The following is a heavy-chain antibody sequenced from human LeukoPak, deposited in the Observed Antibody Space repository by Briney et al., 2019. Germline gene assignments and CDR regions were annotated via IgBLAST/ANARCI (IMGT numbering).Heavy chain of an antibody. CDR2: MNPNSGNT. V-gene: IGHV1-8*01. CDR1: GYTFTSYD. J-gene: IGHJ3*02. D-gene: IGHD4-17*01. CDR3: ARGWSVTKGGAFDI. Sequence: ASVKVSCKASGYTFTSYDINWVRQATGQGPEWMGWMNPNSGNTGYAQKFQGRVTMTRNTSISTAYMELSSLRSEDTAVYYCARGWSVTKGGAFDIWGQGTMVTVSS.